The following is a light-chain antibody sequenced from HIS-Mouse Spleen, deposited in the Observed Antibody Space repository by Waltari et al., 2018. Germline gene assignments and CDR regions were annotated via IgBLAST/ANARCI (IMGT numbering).Light chain of an antibody. CDR2: DVS. J-gene: IGLJ3*02. CDR3: AAWDDSLSGPV. V-gene: IGLV2-11*01. CDR1: SSDVGGYNY. Sequence: QSALTQPRSVSGSPGQSVTISCTGTSSDVGGYNYVSWYQQHPGKAPKLMIYDVSKRPSGVPDRCSGSKSGTSASLAISGLRSEDEADYYCAAWDDSLSGPVFGGGTKLTVL.